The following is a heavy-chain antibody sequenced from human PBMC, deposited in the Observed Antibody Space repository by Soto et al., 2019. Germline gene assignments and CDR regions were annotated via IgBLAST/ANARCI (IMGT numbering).Heavy chain of an antibody. CDR1: GFTVSSNY. J-gene: IGHJ6*02. V-gene: IGHV3-53*01. CDR3: ARDRIAAAGYYYYGMDV. Sequence: GGSLRLSCAASGFTVSSNYMSWVRQAPGKGLEWVSVIYSGGSTYYADSVKGRFTISRDNSRNTLYLQMNSLRAEDTAVYYCARDRIAAAGYYYYGMDVWGQGTTVTVSS. D-gene: IGHD6-13*01. CDR2: IYSGGST.